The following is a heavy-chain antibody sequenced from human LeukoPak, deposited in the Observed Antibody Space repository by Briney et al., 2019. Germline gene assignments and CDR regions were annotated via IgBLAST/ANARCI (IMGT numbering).Heavy chain of an antibody. J-gene: IGHJ4*02. CDR1: GFTFSSYA. D-gene: IGHD3-9*01. V-gene: IGHV3-23*01. CDR3: AKSAGYYDILTGYYGPPLY. Sequence: GSLRLSCAASGFTFSSYAMSWVLQAPGKGLEWVSAISGSGGSTYYADSVKGRFTISRDNSKNTLYLQMNSLRAEETAVYYCAKSAGYYDILTGYYGPPLYWGQGTLVTVSS. CDR2: ISGSGGST.